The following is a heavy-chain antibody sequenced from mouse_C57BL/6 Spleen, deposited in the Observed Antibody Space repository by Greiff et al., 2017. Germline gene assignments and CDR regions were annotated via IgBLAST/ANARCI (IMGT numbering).Heavy chain of an antibody. V-gene: IGHV1-62-2*01. CDR3: ARHPTVSYASDY. J-gene: IGHJ4*01. D-gene: IGHD1-1*01. CDR2: FYPGSGCI. CDR1: GYTFTEYT. Sequence: VQLQQSGAELVKPGASVKLSCKASGYTFTEYTIHWVKQRSGQGLEWIGWFYPGSGCIKYTEKFKDKATLTADNSSSTVYMELSRLTSEDSAVDFCARHPTVSYASDYWGQGTSVTVSA.